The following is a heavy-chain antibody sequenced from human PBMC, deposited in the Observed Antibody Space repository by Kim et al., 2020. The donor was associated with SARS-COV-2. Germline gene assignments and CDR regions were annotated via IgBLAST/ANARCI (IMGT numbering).Heavy chain of an antibody. CDR3: ARDTNYGRGMVGLDY. D-gene: IGHD1-26*01. J-gene: IGHJ4*02. Sequence: DSVKGRFTISRDNAKNSLYLQMNSLRAEDTAVYYCARDTNYGRGMVGLDYWGQGTLVTVSS. V-gene: IGHV3-48*03.